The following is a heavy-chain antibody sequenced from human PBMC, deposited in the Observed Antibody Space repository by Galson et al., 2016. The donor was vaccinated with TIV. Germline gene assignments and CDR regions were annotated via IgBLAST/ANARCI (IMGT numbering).Heavy chain of an antibody. D-gene: IGHD3-10*01. Sequence: SLRLSCAVSGYMFSSYGMHWVRQAPGKGLEWVAFIHYDGSNKYYADSVKGRFTISRDNSKNTLYLQMNSLRAEDTAVYYCAKGSWRSVAYGYFDLWGRGTLVTVSS. CDR2: IHYDGSNK. J-gene: IGHJ2*01. CDR1: GYMFSSYG. CDR3: AKGSWRSVAYGYFDL. V-gene: IGHV3-30*02.